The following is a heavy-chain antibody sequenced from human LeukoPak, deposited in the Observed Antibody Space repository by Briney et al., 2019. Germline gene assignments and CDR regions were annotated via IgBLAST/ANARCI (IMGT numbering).Heavy chain of an antibody. CDR3: AKYNDYDFDY. D-gene: IGHD4-17*01. CDR1: GFTFRSNW. J-gene: IGHJ4*02. Sequence: GGSLRLSCAASGFTFRSNWMSWVRQAPGKGLEWVAKINQDGGQTKYVDSVKGRFTISRDNAKNSLHLQMNSLRADDTAVYYCAKYNDYDFDYWGQGTLVTVSP. V-gene: IGHV3-7*01. CDR2: INQDGGQT.